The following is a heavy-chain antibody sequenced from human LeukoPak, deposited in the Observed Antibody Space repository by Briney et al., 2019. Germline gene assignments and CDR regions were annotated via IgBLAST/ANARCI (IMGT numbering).Heavy chain of an antibody. CDR2: INHSGST. CDR1: GGSFSGYY. V-gene: IGHV4-34*01. CDR3: ARGILLWFGELLPWFDP. D-gene: IGHD3-10*01. J-gene: IGHJ5*02. Sequence: SETLSLTCAVYGGSFSGYYWSWIRQPPGEGLEWIGEINHSGSTNYNPSLKSRVTISVDTSKNQFSLKLSSVTAADTAVYYCARGILLWFGELLPWFDPWGQGTLVTVSS.